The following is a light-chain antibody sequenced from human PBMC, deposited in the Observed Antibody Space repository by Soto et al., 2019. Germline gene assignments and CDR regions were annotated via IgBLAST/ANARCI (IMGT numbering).Light chain of an antibody. CDR1: QSVLYSSNNKNY. Sequence: DIVMTQSPDSLAVSLGERATINCKSSQSVLYSSNNKNYLAWYQQKPGQPPKLLIYWASTRESGVPDRFSGSGSGTDFPLTISSLQAEDVAVYYCQQSYSTPLTFGGGIKVEIK. CDR3: QQSYSTPLT. CDR2: WAS. V-gene: IGKV4-1*01. J-gene: IGKJ4*01.